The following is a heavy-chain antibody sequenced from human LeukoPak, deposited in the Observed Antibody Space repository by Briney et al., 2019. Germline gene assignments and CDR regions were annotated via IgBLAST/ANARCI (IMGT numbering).Heavy chain of an antibody. D-gene: IGHD2-2*01. CDR2: INSDGSST. V-gene: IGHV3-74*01. CDR1: GFTFSSYW. J-gene: IGHJ4*02. CDR3: AREGGTVVVGRFDY. Sequence: GGSLRLSCAASGFTFSSYWMHWVRQAPGKGLVWVSRINSDGSSTSYADSVKGRFTISRDNAKNTLYLQMNSLRPDDSALYYCAREGGTVVVGRFDYWGQGTLVTVSS.